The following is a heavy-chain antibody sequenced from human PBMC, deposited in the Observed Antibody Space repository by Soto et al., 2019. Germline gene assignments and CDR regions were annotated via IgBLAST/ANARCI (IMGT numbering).Heavy chain of an antibody. D-gene: IGHD6-13*01. Sequence: ASVKVSCKASGYTFTSYGISWVRQAPGQGLEWMGWISAYNGETIYAQKFQGRVTMTEDTSTDTAYMELSSLRSEDTAVYYCATRTRTPSSSWYGVWFDPWGQGTLVTVSS. CDR1: GYTFTSYG. CDR2: ISAYNGET. V-gene: IGHV1-18*01. J-gene: IGHJ5*02. CDR3: ATRTRTPSSSWYGVWFDP.